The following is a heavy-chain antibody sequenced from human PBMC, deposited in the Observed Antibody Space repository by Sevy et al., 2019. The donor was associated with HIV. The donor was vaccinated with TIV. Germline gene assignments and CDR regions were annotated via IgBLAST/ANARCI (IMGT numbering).Heavy chain of an antibody. CDR1: GGSFSGYY. CDR2: INHSGST. Sequence: SETLSLTCAVYGGSFSGYYWSWIRQPPGKGLEWIGEINHSGSTNYNPSLKSRVIISVDTSKNQFSLKLSSVTAADTPVYYCARGRGRYYGMDVWGQGTTVTVSS. D-gene: IGHD3-9*01. CDR3: ARGRGRYYGMDV. V-gene: IGHV4-34*01. J-gene: IGHJ6*02.